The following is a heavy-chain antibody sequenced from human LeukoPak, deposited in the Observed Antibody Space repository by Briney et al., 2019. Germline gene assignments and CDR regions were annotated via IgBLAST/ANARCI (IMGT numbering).Heavy chain of an antibody. CDR2: MSPNSGNT. CDR3: ARAGGYCGRISCPYYFDY. J-gene: IGHJ4*02. Sequence: ASMKVSCKASGYTFTTYGIGWVRQAPGQGLEWMGWMSPNSGNTGYAQKFQGRVTMTRNTSISTAYMELSSLRSEDTAVYYSARAGGYCGRISCPYYFDYWGQGSLVAVSS. D-gene: IGHD2-15*01. CDR1: GYTFTTYG. V-gene: IGHV1-8*02.